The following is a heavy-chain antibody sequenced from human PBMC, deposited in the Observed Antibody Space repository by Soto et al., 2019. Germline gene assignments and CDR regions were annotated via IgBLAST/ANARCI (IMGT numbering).Heavy chain of an antibody. V-gene: IGHV4-59*01. J-gene: IGHJ6*02. CDR3: AREGTTVDSYYYYGMDV. CDR1: GGSISSYY. Sequence: QVQLQESGPGLVKPSETLSLTCTVSGGSISSYYWSWIRQPPGKGLEWIGYIYYSGSTNYNPSLKSRLTTSVDTSKNQFSLKLSSVTAADTAVYYCAREGTTVDSYYYYGMDVWGQGTTVTVSS. D-gene: IGHD1-1*01. CDR2: IYYSGST.